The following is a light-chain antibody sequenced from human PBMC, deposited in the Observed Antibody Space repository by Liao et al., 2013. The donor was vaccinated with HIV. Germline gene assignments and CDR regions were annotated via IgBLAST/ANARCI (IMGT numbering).Light chain of an antibody. V-gene: IGLV3-1*01. CDR3: QAWDITTGV. J-gene: IGLJ3*02. CDR1: KLGDEY. CDR2: QDT. Sequence: SYELTQPPSVSVSPGQTASITCSGDKLGDEYVSWYQQKPGQSPVLILYQDTNRPSGIPERFSGSTSGNAATLTISGTQAMDEAAYYCQAWDITTGVFGAGTTLTVL.